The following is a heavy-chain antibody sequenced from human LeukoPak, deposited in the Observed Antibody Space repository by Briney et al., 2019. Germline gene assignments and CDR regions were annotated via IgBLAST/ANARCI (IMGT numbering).Heavy chain of an antibody. J-gene: IGHJ6*02. CDR1: GFTFSSYS. D-gene: IGHD6-13*01. V-gene: IGHV3-48*04. CDR2: ISSSSSTI. Sequence: PGGSLRLSCAASGFTFSSYSMNWVRQAPGKGLEWVSYISSSSSTIYYADSVKGRFTISRDNAKNSLYLQMNSLRAEDTAVYYCARKIAAAGAYGMDVWGQGTTVTVSS. CDR3: ARKIAAAGAYGMDV.